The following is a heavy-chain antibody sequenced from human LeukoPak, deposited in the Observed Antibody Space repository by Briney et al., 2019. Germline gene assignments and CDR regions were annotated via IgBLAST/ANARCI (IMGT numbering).Heavy chain of an antibody. J-gene: IGHJ3*02. Sequence: GGSLRLSCAASGFTFNTSAMHWVRQAPGKGLEYVSAISSNGGATYYANSMKGRFTISRDNSKNTLYLQMGSLRTEDTAVYYCARVRYYLKGGAFDIWGQGTMVTVSS. V-gene: IGHV3-64*01. CDR2: ISSNGGAT. CDR3: ARVRYYLKGGAFDI. D-gene: IGHD3-10*01. CDR1: GFTFNTSA.